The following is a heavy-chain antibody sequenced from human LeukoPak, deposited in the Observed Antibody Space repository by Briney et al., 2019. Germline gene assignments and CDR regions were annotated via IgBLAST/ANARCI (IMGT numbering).Heavy chain of an antibody. CDR1: GYTFTSYG. V-gene: IGHV1-18*01. D-gene: IGHD3-10*01. Sequence: ASVKVSCKASGYTFTSYGISWVRQAPGQGLEWMGWISAYNGNTKYAQKFQGRVTMTTDTSTSTAYMELRSLRSDDTAVYYCARDPGVYGSGSYDDYYYYYMDVWGKGTTVTISS. CDR2: ISAYNGNT. CDR3: ARDPGVYGSGSYDDYYYYYMDV. J-gene: IGHJ6*03.